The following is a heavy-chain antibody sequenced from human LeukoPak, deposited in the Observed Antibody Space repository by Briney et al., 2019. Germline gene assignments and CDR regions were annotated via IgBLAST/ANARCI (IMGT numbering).Heavy chain of an antibody. CDR1: GGSFSGYY. CDR3: ARGEEEWLEWYFDL. V-gene: IGHV4-34*01. J-gene: IGHJ2*01. CDR2: INHSGST. D-gene: IGHD6-19*01. Sequence: SETLSLTCAVYGGSFSGYYWSWIRQPPGKGLEWLGEINHSGSTYYNPSLKSRVTISVDTSKNQFSLKLSSVPAEDTAVYHCARGEEEWLEWYFDLWGRGTLVTVSS.